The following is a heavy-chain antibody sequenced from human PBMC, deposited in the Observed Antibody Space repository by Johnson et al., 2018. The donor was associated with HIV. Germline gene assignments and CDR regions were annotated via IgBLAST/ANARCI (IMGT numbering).Heavy chain of an antibody. Sequence: VQLVESGGGVVQPGRSLRLSCAASGVTFSSHAMHWVRQAPGKGLDWVTVISYDGSNKYYADSVKGRFTISRDNSKNTLHLQMNSLRPEDTAVYYCARAHYDSSGYLLKGGAFDIWGQGTMVTVSS. CDR2: ISYDGSNK. V-gene: IGHV3-30-3*01. J-gene: IGHJ3*02. CDR3: ARAHYDSSGYLLKGGAFDI. D-gene: IGHD3-22*01. CDR1: GVTFSSHA.